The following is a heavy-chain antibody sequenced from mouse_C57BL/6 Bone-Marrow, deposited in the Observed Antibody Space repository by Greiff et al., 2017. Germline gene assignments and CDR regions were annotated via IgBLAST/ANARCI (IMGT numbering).Heavy chain of an antibody. CDR3: ASHEEGICCDFSWFAY. Sequence: VQLQQSVAELVKPGASVKLSCKASGYTFTKSSIHCVKQRSGQGLEWIGWFYPGNGSIKYTPTFKDKATLTADPSSSTVYMELSRLTSEDSAVXSCASHEEGICCDFSWFAYWGPGTLVTVSA. V-gene: IGHV1-62-2*01. J-gene: IGHJ3*01. D-gene: IGHD2-4*01. CDR2: FYPGNGSI. CDR1: GYTFTKSS.